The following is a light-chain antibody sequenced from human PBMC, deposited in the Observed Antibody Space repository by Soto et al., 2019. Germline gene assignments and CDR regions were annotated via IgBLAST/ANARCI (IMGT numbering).Light chain of an antibody. Sequence: DIVLTQSPGTLSLSPGERAALSCRASQSVSSSYLAWYQQKPGQAPRLLIYGASNRATGIPDRFSGSGSGKDFTLTISRLEPEDFAVYYCQQYGSSPRTFGQGTKLEIK. CDR2: GAS. CDR3: QQYGSSPRT. V-gene: IGKV3-20*01. J-gene: IGKJ2*01. CDR1: QSVSSSY.